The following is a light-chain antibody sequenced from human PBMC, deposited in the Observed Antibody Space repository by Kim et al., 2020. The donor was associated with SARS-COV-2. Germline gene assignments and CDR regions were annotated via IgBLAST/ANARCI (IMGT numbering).Light chain of an antibody. CDR1: SSDVGGYNY. V-gene: IGLV2-14*01. CDR3: SSYTSSSTLV. Sequence: QSALTQPASVSGSPGQSITISCTGTSSDVGGYNYVSWYQQHPGKAPKLMIYDVSKRPSGVSNRFSGSKSGNTASLTISGLQAGDEADYYCSSYTSSSTLVFGTGTKVTVL. J-gene: IGLJ1*01. CDR2: DVS.